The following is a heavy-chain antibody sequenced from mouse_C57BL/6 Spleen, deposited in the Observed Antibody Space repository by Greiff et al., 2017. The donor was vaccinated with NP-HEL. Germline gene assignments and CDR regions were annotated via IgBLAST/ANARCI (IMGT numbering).Heavy chain of an antibody. D-gene: IGHD2-5*01. Sequence: QVQLQQPGTELVKPGASVKLSCKASGYTFTSYWMHWVKQRPGQGLEWIGNINPSNGGTTYNEKFKSKATLTVDKSSSTAYMQLSSLTSEDSAVYYCASSSSYYSNYFDYWGQGTTLTVSS. CDR3: ASSSSYYSNYFDY. CDR2: INPSNGGT. J-gene: IGHJ2*01. V-gene: IGHV1-53*01. CDR1: GYTFTSYW.